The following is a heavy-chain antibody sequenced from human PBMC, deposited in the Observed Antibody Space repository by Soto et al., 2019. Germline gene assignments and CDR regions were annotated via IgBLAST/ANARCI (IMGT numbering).Heavy chain of an antibody. V-gene: IGHV4-31*03. CDR3: AREAAGILNWFDP. J-gene: IGHJ5*02. D-gene: IGHD6-25*01. Sequence: QVQLQESGPGLVKPSQTLSLTCTVSGGSISSGGYYWSWIRQQPGKGLEWIGYIYHSGSTYYNPSLKSRVTISVDTSKNQFSLKVSSVTAADTAVYYCAREAAGILNWFDPWGQGTLVTVSS. CDR1: GGSISSGGYY. CDR2: IYHSGST.